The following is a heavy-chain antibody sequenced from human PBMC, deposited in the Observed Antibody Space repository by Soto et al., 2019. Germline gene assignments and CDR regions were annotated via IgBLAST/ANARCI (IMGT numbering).Heavy chain of an antibody. CDR2: INHSGST. Sequence: QVQLQQWGAGLLKPSETLSLTCAVYGGSFRGYYWSWIRQPPGKGLEWIGEINHSGSTNYNPSLKSRVTISVDTSKNQFSLKLSSVTAADTAVYYCARGPRTLGYCSSTSCYAVGYFQHWGQGTLVTVSS. CDR3: ARGPRTLGYCSSTSCYAVGYFQH. D-gene: IGHD2-2*01. V-gene: IGHV4-34*01. J-gene: IGHJ1*01. CDR1: GGSFRGYY.